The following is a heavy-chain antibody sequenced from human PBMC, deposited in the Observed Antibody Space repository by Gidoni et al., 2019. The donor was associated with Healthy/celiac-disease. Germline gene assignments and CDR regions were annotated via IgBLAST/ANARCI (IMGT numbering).Heavy chain of an antibody. CDR1: GGSFSGYY. Sequence: QVQLQQWGAGLLKPSETLSLTCAVYGGSFSGYYWSWIRQPPGKGLEWIGEINHSGSTNYNPSLKSRVTISVDTSKNQFSLELSSVTAADTAVYYCAREGGIAAAGTSWFDPWGQGTLVTVSS. CDR3: AREGGIAAAGTSWFDP. J-gene: IGHJ5*02. V-gene: IGHV4-34*01. CDR2: INHSGST. D-gene: IGHD6-13*01.